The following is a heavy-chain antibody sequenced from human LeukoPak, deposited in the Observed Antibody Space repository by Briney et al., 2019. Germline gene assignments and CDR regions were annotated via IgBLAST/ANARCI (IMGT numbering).Heavy chain of an antibody. J-gene: IGHJ4*02. Sequence: PGGSLRLSCAASGFTFSSYAMNWVRQAPGKGLEWVSTISGRGDYTYYADSVKGRLTISRDNSKNTLYLQMNSLRAEDTAVYYCAKTYGSGSYFAFDYWGQGTLVTVSS. D-gene: IGHD3-10*01. V-gene: IGHV3-23*01. CDR1: GFTFSSYA. CDR2: ISGRGDYT. CDR3: AKTYGSGSYFAFDY.